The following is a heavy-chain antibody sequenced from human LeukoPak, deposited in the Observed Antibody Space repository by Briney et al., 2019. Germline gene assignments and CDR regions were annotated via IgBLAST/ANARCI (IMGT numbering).Heavy chain of an antibody. D-gene: IGHD1-26*01. CDR2: ICYDGSNK. Sequence: PGGSLRLSCAASGFTFNKYGMHWVRQAPGKGLEWVAVICYDGSNKKYVESVKGRFTISRDNSNNTVHLQMSSLRGEDTAVYYCAKDAQGIVGAPVNWFDPWGQGTLVTVSS. V-gene: IGHV3-33*06. CDR1: GFTFNKYG. J-gene: IGHJ5*02. CDR3: AKDAQGIVGAPVNWFDP.